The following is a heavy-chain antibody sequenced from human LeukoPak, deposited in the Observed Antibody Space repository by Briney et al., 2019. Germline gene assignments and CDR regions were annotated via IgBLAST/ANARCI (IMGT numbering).Heavy chain of an antibody. CDR3: ARDSRYCSGGSCYGYFDY. Sequence: SVKVSCKASGGSFRSYAINWLRQAPGQGLEWMGGIIPIFGSANYAQKFQGRVTITADESTSTAYMELSSLRSEDTAVYYCARDSRYCSGGSCYGYFDYWGQGTLVTVSS. V-gene: IGHV1-69*13. CDR2: IIPIFGSA. D-gene: IGHD2-15*01. CDR1: GGSFRSYA. J-gene: IGHJ4*02.